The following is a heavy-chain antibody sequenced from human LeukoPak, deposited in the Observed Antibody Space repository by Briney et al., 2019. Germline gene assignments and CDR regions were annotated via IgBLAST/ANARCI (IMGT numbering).Heavy chain of an antibody. CDR2: INHSGST. V-gene: IGHV4-34*01. CDR3: ARGYSGYDYPDYYYYYYMDV. D-gene: IGHD5-12*01. CDR1: GGSFSGYY. J-gene: IGHJ6*03. Sequence: SETLSLTCAVYGGSFSGYYWSWIRQPPGKGLEWIGEINHSGSTNYNPSLKSRVTISVDTSKNQFSLKLSSVTAADTAVYYCARGYSGYDYPDYYYYYYMDVWGKGTTVTVSS.